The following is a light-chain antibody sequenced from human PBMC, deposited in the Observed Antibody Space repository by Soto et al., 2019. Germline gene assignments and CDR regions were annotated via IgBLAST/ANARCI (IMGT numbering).Light chain of an antibody. CDR1: QSVSSSF. CDR2: AAS. CDR3: QQYLSYPWT. Sequence: EVVLTQSPGTLSLSPGERATLSCRASQSVSSSFLAWYQQKPGQAPRLLIHAASTGATGIPARFRGSGSGTDFTLTISSLQPEDFATYYCQQYLSYPWTFGQGTKVEIK. V-gene: IGKV3-20*01. J-gene: IGKJ1*01.